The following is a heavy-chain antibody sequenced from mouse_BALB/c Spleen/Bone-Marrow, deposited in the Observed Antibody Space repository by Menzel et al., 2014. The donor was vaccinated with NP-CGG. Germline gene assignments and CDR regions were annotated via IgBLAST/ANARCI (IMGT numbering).Heavy chain of an antibody. CDR1: VYTFTNYW. Sequence: QVQLQQPGAEVVKPGASVKVSCKASVYTFTNYWMQWVKQRPGQGLEWIGEIEPSVSYTNYNKDFKGKATLTVDKSSSTAYMQLSRLTSEDAAVYYCARGRTTVVSDYWGQGPSLTVSS. V-gene: IGHV1-69*02. CDR3: ARGRTTVVSDY. CDR2: IEPSVSYT. D-gene: IGHD1-1*01. J-gene: IGHJ2*02.